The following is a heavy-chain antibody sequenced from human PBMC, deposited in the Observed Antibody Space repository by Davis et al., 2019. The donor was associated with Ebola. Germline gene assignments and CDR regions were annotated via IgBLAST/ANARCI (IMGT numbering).Heavy chain of an antibody. D-gene: IGHD2-8*01. CDR3: TRRSNCTNSC. CDR1: GFTFSSYG. Sequence: GGSLRLSCAASGFTFSSYGMHWVRQAPGKGLEWVAVIWYDGSNKYYADSVKGRFTISRDDSKNTAYLQMNSLKTEDTAVYYCTRRSNCTNSCWGQGTLVTVSS. V-gene: IGHV3-33*01. CDR2: IWYDGSNK. J-gene: IGHJ4*02.